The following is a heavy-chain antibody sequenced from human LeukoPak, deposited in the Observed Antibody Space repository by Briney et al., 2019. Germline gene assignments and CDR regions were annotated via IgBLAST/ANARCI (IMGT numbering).Heavy chain of an antibody. D-gene: IGHD4-17*01. CDR3: ARNSFTVTTQYYFYGMDV. Sequence: GGSLRLSCAASGFTFSSYAMHWVRQAPGKGLEWVAVISYDGSNKYYADSVKGRFTISRDNAKNSLYLHMNSLRAEDTAVYYCARNSFTVTTQYYFYGMDVWGQGTTVTVSS. J-gene: IGHJ6*02. CDR2: ISYDGSNK. CDR1: GFTFSSYA. V-gene: IGHV3-30-3*01.